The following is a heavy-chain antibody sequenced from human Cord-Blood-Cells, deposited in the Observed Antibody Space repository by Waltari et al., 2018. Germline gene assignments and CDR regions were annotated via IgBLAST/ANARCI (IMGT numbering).Heavy chain of an antibody. D-gene: IGHD7-27*01. Sequence: QVQLVESGGGVVQPGRSLRLSCAASGFTFSSYGMNWVRQAPGKGLEWVAVIWYDGSNKYYADSVKGRFTISRDNSKNTLYLQMNSLRAEDTAVYYCARDPTGDNAFDIWGQGTMVTVSS. V-gene: IGHV3-33*01. CDR1: GFTFSSYG. J-gene: IGHJ3*02. CDR2: IWYDGSNK. CDR3: ARDPTGDNAFDI.